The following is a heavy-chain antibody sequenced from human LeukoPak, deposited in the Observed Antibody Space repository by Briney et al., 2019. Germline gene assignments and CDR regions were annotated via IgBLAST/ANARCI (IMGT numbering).Heavy chain of an antibody. J-gene: IGHJ6*03. V-gene: IGHV3-11*01. CDR3: ARDPGRGYYYYYYMDV. CDR1: GLTFSDYY. Sequence: GSLRLSCAASGLTFSDYYMSWIRQAPGKGLEWVSYISSSGSTIYYADSVKGRFTISRDNAKNSLYLQMNSLRAEDTAVYYCARDPGRGYYYYYYMDVWGKGTTVTVSS. CDR2: ISSSGSTI.